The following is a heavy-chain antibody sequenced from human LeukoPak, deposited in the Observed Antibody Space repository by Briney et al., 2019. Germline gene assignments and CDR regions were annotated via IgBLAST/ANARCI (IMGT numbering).Heavy chain of an antibody. V-gene: IGHV1-69*01. Sequence: SVKVSCKASGGTFSSYAISWVRQAPGQGLEWMGGIIPIFGTANYAQKFQGRVTITADESTSTAYMELSSLRSEDTAVYYCARGAEQWLVRNNWFDPWGQGTLVTVSS. CDR2: IIPIFGTA. J-gene: IGHJ5*02. CDR3: ARGAEQWLVRNNWFDP. CDR1: GGTFSSYA. D-gene: IGHD6-19*01.